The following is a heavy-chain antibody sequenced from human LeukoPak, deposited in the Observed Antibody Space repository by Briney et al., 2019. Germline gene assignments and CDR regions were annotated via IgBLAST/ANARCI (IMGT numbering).Heavy chain of an antibody. CDR1: GGSISSYY. J-gene: IGHJ4*02. Sequence: SETLSLTCAVSGGSISSYYWSWIRQPPGKGLEWIGSISYSGTTSYNPSLRSRVTISVDTSKNQFSLKLSSVTAADTAVYYCARSSGAGEIFTSWGQGTLVTVSS. CDR2: ISYSGTT. V-gene: IGHV4-59*08. D-gene: IGHD3-10*01. CDR3: ARSSGAGEIFTS.